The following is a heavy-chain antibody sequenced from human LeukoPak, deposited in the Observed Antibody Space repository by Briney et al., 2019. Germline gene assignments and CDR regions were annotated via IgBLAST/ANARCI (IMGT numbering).Heavy chain of an antibody. CDR2: TYYRSKWYN. CDR1: GDSLSSSSAV. J-gene: IGHJ4*02. CDR3: AGSANYYVH. V-gene: IGHV6-1*01. Sequence: SQTLSLSCAISGDSLSSSSAVWNWIRQSPSRGLEWLGRTYYRSKWYNDYAASVNGRITINPDTSKNQFSLQLNSVTPEDTAMYYCAGSANYYVHWGQGTLVTVSS.